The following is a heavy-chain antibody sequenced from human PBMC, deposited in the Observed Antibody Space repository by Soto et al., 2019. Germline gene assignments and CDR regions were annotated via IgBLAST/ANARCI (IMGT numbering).Heavy chain of an antibody. D-gene: IGHD1-26*01. Sequence: SVKVSCKASGFTFTSSAVQWVRQARGQRLEWIGWIVVGSGNTNYAQKFQERVTITRDMSTSTAYMELSSLRSEDTAVYYCARVVGATFYYYGMDVWGQGTTVTVSS. J-gene: IGHJ6*02. CDR1: GFTFTSSA. CDR3: ARVVGATFYYYGMDV. V-gene: IGHV1-58*01. CDR2: IVVGSGNT.